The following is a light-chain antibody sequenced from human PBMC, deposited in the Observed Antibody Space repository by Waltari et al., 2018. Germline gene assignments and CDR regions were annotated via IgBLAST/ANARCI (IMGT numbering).Light chain of an antibody. CDR1: QSISSW. Sequence: DIQMTQSPSTLSASVGDRVTITCRASQSISSWLAWDQQKPGKGPKLLIYDASSLESGVPSRFSGSGSGTEFTLTISSLQPDDFATYYCQQYNSYWTFGQGTKVEIK. V-gene: IGKV1-5*01. J-gene: IGKJ1*01. CDR3: QQYNSYWT. CDR2: DAS.